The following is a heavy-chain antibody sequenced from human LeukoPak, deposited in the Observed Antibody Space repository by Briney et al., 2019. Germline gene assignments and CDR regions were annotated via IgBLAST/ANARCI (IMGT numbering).Heavy chain of an antibody. CDR3: ASPGVAAEAPLGMDV. D-gene: IGHD6-19*01. Sequence: ASVKVSCKASGGTFTSYAITWVRQAPGQGLEWMGRIIAILGIANYAQKFQGRVTITADMSTSTAYMELSSLRSEDTAVYYCASPGVAAEAPLGMDVWGQGTTVTVSS. CDR1: GGTFTSYA. V-gene: IGHV1-69*04. CDR2: IIAILGIA. J-gene: IGHJ6*02.